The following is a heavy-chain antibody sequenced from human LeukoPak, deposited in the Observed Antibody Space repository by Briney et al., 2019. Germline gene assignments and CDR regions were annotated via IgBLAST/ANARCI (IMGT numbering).Heavy chain of an antibody. J-gene: IGHJ3*02. Sequence: PSETLSLTCTVSGGSISSYYWSWIRQPPGKGLEWIGYIYYSGSTNYNPSLKSRVTISVDTSKNQFSLKPSSVTAADTAVYYCARGVSSGWYRLDIWGQGTMVTVSS. CDR1: GGSISSYY. CDR3: ARGVSSGWYRLDI. CDR2: IYYSGST. V-gene: IGHV4-59*01. D-gene: IGHD6-19*01.